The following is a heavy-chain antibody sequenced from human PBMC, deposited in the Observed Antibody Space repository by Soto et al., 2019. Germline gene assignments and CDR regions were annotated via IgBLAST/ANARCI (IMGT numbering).Heavy chain of an antibody. V-gene: IGHV1-24*01. CDR1: GYTLTELS. J-gene: IGHJ4*02. D-gene: IGHD3-3*01. CDR3: ATDFAETAYYFDY. CDR2: FDPEDGET. Sequence: ASVKVSCKVSGYTLTELSMHWVRQAPGKGLEWMGGFDPEDGETIYAQKFQGRVTMTEDTSTDTAYMELSSLRSEDMAVYYCATDFAETAYYFDYWGQGTLVTVSS.